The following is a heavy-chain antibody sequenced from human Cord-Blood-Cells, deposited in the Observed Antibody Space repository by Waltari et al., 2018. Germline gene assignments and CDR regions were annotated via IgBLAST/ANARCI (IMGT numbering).Heavy chain of an antibody. V-gene: IGHV4-39*01. D-gene: IGHD1-7*01. CDR2: IYYSGST. CDR3: ASKWNYYFDY. J-gene: IGHJ4*02. Sequence: QLHLQESGAGLVKPSETLSLTCSVSGGSISSSSDYWGWIRQPPGKGREWIGSIYYSGSTYYNPSLKSRVTISVDTSKNQFSLKLSSVTAADTAVYYCASKWNYYFDYWGQGTLVTVSS. CDR1: GGSISSSSDY.